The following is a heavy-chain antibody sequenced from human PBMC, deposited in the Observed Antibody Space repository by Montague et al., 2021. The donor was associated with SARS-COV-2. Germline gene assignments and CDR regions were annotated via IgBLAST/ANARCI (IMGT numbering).Heavy chain of an antibody. V-gene: IGHV4-59*01. CDR3: ARGFDY. J-gene: IGHJ4*02. Sequence: SETLSLTCTVSGGSISSYYWSCIRQPPGKGLVWIGYIYYRGSTNYNPSLKSRVTISVDTYKNQFSLKLSSVTDADTAGYYCARGFDYWGQGTLVTVSS. CDR2: IYYRGST. CDR1: GGSISSYY.